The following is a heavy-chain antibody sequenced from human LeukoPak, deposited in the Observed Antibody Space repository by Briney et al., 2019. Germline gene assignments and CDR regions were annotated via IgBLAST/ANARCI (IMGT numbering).Heavy chain of an antibody. D-gene: IGHD3-3*02. Sequence: GGSLRLSCAASGFTVSSNYMSWVRQAPGKGLEWVSVIYSGGSTYYADSVKGRFTISRDNSKNTLYLQMNSLRAEDTAVYYCAKGFEILAISFDYWGQGTLVTVSS. CDR1: GFTVSSNY. CDR3: AKGFEILAISFDY. J-gene: IGHJ4*02. V-gene: IGHV3-53*01. CDR2: IYSGGST.